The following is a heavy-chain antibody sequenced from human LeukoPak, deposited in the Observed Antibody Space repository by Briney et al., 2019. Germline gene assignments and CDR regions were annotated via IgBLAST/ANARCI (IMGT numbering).Heavy chain of an antibody. D-gene: IGHD3-3*01. Sequence: PSETLSLTCTVSGGSISSYYWRWIRQPPGKGLEWIGYIYYSGSTNYNPSLKSRVTISVDTSKNQFSLKLSSVTAADTAVYYCARSAPTSITIFGVVFRHFDYWGQGTLVTVSS. J-gene: IGHJ4*02. CDR2: IYYSGST. V-gene: IGHV4-59*01. CDR3: ARSAPTSITIFGVVFRHFDY. CDR1: GGSISSYY.